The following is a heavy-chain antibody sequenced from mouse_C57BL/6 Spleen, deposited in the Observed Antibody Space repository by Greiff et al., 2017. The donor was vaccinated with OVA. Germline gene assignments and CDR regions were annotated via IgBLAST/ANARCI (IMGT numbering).Heavy chain of an antibody. V-gene: IGHV1-76*01. J-gene: IGHJ4*01. CDR3: ARGLLLLRSNFYYYAMDY. Sequence: QVQLKQSGAELVRPGASVKLSCKASGYTFTDYYINWVKQRPGQGLEWIARIYPGSGNTYYNEKFKGKATLTAEKSSSTAYMQLSSLTSEDSAVYFCARGLLLLRSNFYYYAMDYWGQGTSVTVSS. D-gene: IGHD1-1*01. CDR1: GYTFTDYY. CDR2: IYPGSGNT.